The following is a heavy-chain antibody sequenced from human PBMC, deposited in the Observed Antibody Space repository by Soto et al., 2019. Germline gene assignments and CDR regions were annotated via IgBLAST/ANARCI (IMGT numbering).Heavy chain of an antibody. CDR3: ARDHRIAVAGEYYYYYGMDV. D-gene: IGHD6-19*01. J-gene: IGHJ6*02. Sequence: QVQLQESGPGLVKPSGTLSLTCAVSGGSISSSNWWSWVRQPPGKGLEWIGEIYHSGSTNYNPSLKSRVTISVDKSKNQFSLKLSSVTAADTAVYYCARDHRIAVAGEYYYYYGMDVWGQGTTVTVSS. CDR1: GGSISSSNW. CDR2: IYHSGST. V-gene: IGHV4-4*02.